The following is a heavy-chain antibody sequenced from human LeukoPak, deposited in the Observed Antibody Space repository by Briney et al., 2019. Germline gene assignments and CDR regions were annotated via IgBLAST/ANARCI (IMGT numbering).Heavy chain of an antibody. J-gene: IGHJ4*02. D-gene: IGHD6-19*01. Sequence: SETLSLTCTVSGGSISSYYWSWIRQPPGKGLEWIGYIYYSGSTNYNPSLKSRVTISVDTSKNQFSLKLSSVTAADTAVYYCARVNVEWLVLDFWGQGTLVTVSS. CDR2: IYYSGST. V-gene: IGHV4-59*01. CDR1: GGSISSYY. CDR3: ARVNVEWLVLDF.